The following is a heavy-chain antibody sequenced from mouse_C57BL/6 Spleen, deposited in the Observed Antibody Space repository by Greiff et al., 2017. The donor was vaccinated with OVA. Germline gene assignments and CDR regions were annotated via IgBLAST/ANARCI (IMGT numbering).Heavy chain of an antibody. CDR3: ARPLYYDYDTWFAY. V-gene: IGHV5-17*01. Sequence: EVNVVESGGGLVKPGGSLKLSCAASGFTFSDYGMHWVRQAPEKGLEWVAYISSGSSTIYYADTVKGRFTISRDNAKNTLFLQMTSLRSEDTAMYYCARPLYYDYDTWFAYWGQGTLVTVSA. CDR2: ISSGSSTI. J-gene: IGHJ3*01. D-gene: IGHD2-4*01. CDR1: GFTFSDYG.